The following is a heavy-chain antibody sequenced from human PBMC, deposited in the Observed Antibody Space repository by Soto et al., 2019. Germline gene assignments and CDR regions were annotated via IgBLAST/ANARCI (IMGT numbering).Heavy chain of an antibody. J-gene: IGHJ4*02. D-gene: IGHD3-3*01. V-gene: IGHV1-18*04. Sequence: QVQLVQSGGEVKKPGASVKVSCKASGYSFSSYGISWVRQAPGQGPEWMGWISANNGNTKYIRKVQGRVTITTDTSTNTAYMELRGLRSDDTAVYYCARDRPYFAFWSGYYGFDHWGQGTLVTVSS. CDR3: ARDRPYFAFWSGYYGFDH. CDR1: GYSFSSYG. CDR2: ISANNGNT.